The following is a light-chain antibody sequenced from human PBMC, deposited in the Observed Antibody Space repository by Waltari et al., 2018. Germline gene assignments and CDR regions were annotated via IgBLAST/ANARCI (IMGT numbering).Light chain of an antibody. CDR2: ITSDGSP. CDR1: RGPSSTI. J-gene: IGLJ3*02. Sequence: QLVLTQSPSASASLGASVKLTCPLDRGPSSTIVPWLQQKPEEGPRYLMKITSDGSPSKGEWMPDRFSGSSSGAERYLTISSVQSEDEADYYCQTGGHGTWVFGGGTKLTVL. CDR3: QTGGHGTWV. V-gene: IGLV4-69*01.